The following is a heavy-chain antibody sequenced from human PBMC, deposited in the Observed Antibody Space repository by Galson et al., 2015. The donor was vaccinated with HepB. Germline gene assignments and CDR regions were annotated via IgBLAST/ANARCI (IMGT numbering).Heavy chain of an antibody. Sequence: SLRLSCAASGFTFSSYSMNWVRQAPGKGLEWVSSISSSSSYIYYADSVKGRFTISRDNAKNSLYLQMNSLRAEDTAVYYCARPGWGIVGYSVDYWGQGTLVTVSS. CDR1: GFTFSSYS. CDR3: ARPGWGIVGYSVDY. V-gene: IGHV3-21*01. CDR2: ISSSSSYI. J-gene: IGHJ4*02. D-gene: IGHD1-26*01.